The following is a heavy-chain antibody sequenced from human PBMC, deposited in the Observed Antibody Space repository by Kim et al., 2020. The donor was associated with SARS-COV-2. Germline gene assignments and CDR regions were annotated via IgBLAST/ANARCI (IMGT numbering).Heavy chain of an antibody. J-gene: IGHJ6*01. CDR1: GFNVSRFG. CDR2: ISYDGTNK. V-gene: IGHV3-30*18. CDR3: TKDVERSSRWYAPYYYGLDV. D-gene: IGHD6-13*01. Sequence: GGSLRLSCTASGFNVSRFGMHWVRQAPGKGLEWVTLISYDGTNKHYTDXXKGRFNISRDXSKSKVYLQMNSLRPEDTAVXYXTKDVERSSRWYAPYYYGLDVXXQGXXXTVSX.